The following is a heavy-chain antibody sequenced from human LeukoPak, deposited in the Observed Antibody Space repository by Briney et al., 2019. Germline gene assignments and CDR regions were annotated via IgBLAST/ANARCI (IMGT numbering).Heavy chain of an antibody. CDR3: ARGHYYYDSSGYNDNRDWFDP. V-gene: IGHV1-2*02. CDR1: GYTFTGYY. D-gene: IGHD3-22*01. Sequence: ASVKVSCKASGYTFTGYYMHWVRQAPGQGLEWMGWINPNSGGTNYAQKFQGRVTMTRDTSISTAYMELSRLRSDDTAVYYCARGHYYYDSSGYNDNRDWFDPWGQGTLVTVSS. CDR2: INPNSGGT. J-gene: IGHJ5*02.